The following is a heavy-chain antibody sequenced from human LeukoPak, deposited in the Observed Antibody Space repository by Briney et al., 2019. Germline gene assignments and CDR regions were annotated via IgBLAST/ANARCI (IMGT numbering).Heavy chain of an antibody. CDR2: INPSRGST. CDR1: GYTFTSYY. J-gene: IGHJ6*02. D-gene: IGHD5-24*01. CDR3: ARGRGPQKRRLQPDGYYYGMDV. V-gene: IGHV1-46*01. Sequence: ASVKLSCKESGYTFTSYYMHWVRQAPGQGLEWKGIINPSRGSTSYAQKFQGRVTMTRDTSTSTVYMELSSLRSEDTAVYYCARGRGPQKRRLQPDGYYYGMDVWGQGTTVTVSS.